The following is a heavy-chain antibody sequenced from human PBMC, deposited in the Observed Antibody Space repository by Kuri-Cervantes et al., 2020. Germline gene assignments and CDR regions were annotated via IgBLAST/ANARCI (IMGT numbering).Heavy chain of an antibody. D-gene: IGHD3-10*01. CDR1: GFTFSSYA. V-gene: IGHV3-30-3*01. CDR2: ISYDGSNK. Sequence: GGSLRLSCAASGFTFSSYAMHWVRQAPGKGLEWVAVISYDGSNKYYADSVKGRFTISRDNSKNTLYLQMNSLRAEDTALYYCAKDLGISGFGNNYFDYWGQGTPVTVSS. J-gene: IGHJ4*02. CDR3: AKDLGISGFGNNYFDY.